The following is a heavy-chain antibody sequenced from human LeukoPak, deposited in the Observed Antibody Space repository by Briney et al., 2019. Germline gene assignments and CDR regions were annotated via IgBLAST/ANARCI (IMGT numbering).Heavy chain of an antibody. CDR1: GGSISSYY. D-gene: IGHD6-13*01. CDR2: IYYSGST. CDR3: AREEHTSSSWYYFDY. J-gene: IGHJ4*02. V-gene: IGHV4-59*01. Sequence: SETLSLTCTVSGGSISSYYWSWIRQPPGKGLEWIGYIYYSGSTNYNPSLKSRVTISVDTSKNQFSLKLSSVTAADTAVYYCAREEHTSSSWYYFDYWGQGTLVTVSS.